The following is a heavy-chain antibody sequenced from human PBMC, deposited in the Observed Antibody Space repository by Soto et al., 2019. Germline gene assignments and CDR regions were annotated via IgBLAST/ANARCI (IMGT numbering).Heavy chain of an antibody. D-gene: IGHD4-17*01. CDR2: IYPGDSDT. CDR3: ATTTVTTFSNFDY. J-gene: IGHJ4*02. Sequence: PGESLKISCKGSGYSFTSYWIGWVRQMPGKGLEWMGIIYPGDSDTRYSPSFQGQVTISADKSISTAYLQWSSLKASDTAMYYCATTTVTTFSNFDYWGQGTLVTVSS. CDR1: GYSFTSYW. V-gene: IGHV5-51*01.